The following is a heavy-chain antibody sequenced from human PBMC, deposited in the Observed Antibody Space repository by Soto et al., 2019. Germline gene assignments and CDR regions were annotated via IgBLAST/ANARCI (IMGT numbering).Heavy chain of an antibody. D-gene: IGHD1-1*01. J-gene: IGHJ4*02. CDR1: GFTFSSYE. CDR2: ISSSGSTI. CDR3: ARADWNDDFDY. V-gene: IGHV3-48*03. Sequence: GGSLRLSCAASGFTFSSYEMNWVRQAPGKGLEWVSYISSSGSTIYYADSVKGRFTISRDNAKNSLYLQMNSLRAEDTAVYYCARADWNDDFDYWGQGTLVTVSS.